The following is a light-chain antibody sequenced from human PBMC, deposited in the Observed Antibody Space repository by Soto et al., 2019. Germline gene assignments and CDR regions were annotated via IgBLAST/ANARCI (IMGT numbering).Light chain of an antibody. CDR1: SSDVGGYHY. Sequence: QSALTQPPSASGSPGQSVTISCTGTSSDVGGYHYVSWYQQHPGKAPKPMIYDVSKRPSGVPDRISGSKSGNTAALTVSGLQAEDEADYYCSSYAGSNYVVFGGGTKLTVL. J-gene: IGLJ2*01. CDR2: DVS. CDR3: SSYAGSNYVV. V-gene: IGLV2-8*01.